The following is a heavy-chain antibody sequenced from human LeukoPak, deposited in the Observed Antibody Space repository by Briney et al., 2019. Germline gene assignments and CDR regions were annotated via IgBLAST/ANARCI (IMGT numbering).Heavy chain of an antibody. CDR2: INSDGSST. CDR3: ARKPAPAD. D-gene: IGHD6-25*01. CDR1: GFTFRIFW. J-gene: IGHJ4*01. Sequence: PGGPLRLSCATSGFTFRIFWMHWVRQVPGKGLVWVSRINSDGSSTSYADSVKGRFTISRDNAKNTLYLQMNSLRVEDTAIYYCARKPAPADWGQGTLVTVSS. V-gene: IGHV3-74*01.